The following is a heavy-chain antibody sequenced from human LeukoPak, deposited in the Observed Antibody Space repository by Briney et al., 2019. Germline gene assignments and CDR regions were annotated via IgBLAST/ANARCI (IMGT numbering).Heavy chain of an antibody. V-gene: IGHV4-4*02. CDR3: ATTWGATTYTFDI. J-gene: IGHJ3*02. Sequence: SETLSLTCAVSSGSISTSNWWSWVRQPPGKGLEWIGEIYHSGSTNYNPSLKSRVTISVDKSRNQFSLKLSSVTAADTAVYYCATTWGATTYTFDIWGQGTMVTVSS. CDR1: SGSISTSNW. D-gene: IGHD1-26*01. CDR2: IYHSGST.